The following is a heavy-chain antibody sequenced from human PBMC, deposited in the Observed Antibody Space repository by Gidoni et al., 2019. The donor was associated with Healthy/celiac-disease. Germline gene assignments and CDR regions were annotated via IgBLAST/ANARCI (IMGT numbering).Heavy chain of an antibody. D-gene: IGHD2-8*01. CDR3: ARGAVLSIPYCFDY. CDR2: INHSGST. CDR1: GASFSGYY. J-gene: IGHJ4*02. V-gene: IGHV4-34*01. Sequence: QVQLQQWGAGLLKPSASLSLTCAVYGASFSGYYWSWSRQPPGKGLEWIGEINHSGSTNYNPSLKSRVTISVDTSKNQFSLKLSSVTAADTAVYYCARGAVLSIPYCFDYWGQGTLVTVSS.